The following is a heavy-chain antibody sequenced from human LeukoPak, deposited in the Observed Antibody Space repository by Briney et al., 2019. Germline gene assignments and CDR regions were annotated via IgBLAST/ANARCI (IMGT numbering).Heavy chain of an antibody. CDR3: ARDLASYFDY. Sequence: LRLSCAASGFTFSNYSMNWIRQPPGKGLEWIGYIYYSGSTYYNPSLKSRVTISVDTSKNQFSLKLSSVTAADTAVYYCARDLASYFDYWGQGTLVTVSS. J-gene: IGHJ4*02. CDR1: GFTFSNYS. D-gene: IGHD3-16*01. CDR2: IYYSGST. V-gene: IGHV4-30-4*08.